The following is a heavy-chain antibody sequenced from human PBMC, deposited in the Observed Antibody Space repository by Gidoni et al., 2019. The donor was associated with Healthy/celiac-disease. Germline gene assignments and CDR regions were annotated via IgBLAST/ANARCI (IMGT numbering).Heavy chain of an antibody. CDR1: GFTFSSYA. CDR2: ISSNGGST. D-gene: IGHD3-9*01. V-gene: IGHV3-64*01. J-gene: IGHJ4*02. CDR3: ARAGSGRLVIRHFDY. Sequence: EVQLVESGGGLVQPGGSLRLSCAASGFTFSSYAMHWVRKAPGKGLEYVSAISSNGGSTYYANSVKGRFTISRDNSKNTLYLQMGSLRAEDMAVYYCARAGSGRLVIRHFDYWGQGTLVTVSS.